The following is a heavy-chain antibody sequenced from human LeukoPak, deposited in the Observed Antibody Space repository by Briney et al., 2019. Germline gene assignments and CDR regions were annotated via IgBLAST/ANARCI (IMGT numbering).Heavy chain of an antibody. D-gene: IGHD3-10*01. Sequence: PSETLSLTCAVYGGSLSGYYWSWIRQPPGKGLEWIGEINHSGSTNYNPSLKSRVTISVDTSKNQFSLKLSSVTAADTAVYYCARTMVRGVGPSGYWGQGTLVTVSS. J-gene: IGHJ4*02. V-gene: IGHV4-34*01. CDR1: GGSLSGYY. CDR2: INHSGST. CDR3: ARTMVRGVGPSGY.